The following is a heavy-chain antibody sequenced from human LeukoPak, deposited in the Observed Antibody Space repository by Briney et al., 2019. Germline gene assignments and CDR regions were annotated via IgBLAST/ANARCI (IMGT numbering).Heavy chain of an antibody. CDR3: AKVSSGSGSYFAFDI. CDR2: ISGSGGST. CDR1: GFPFSDYA. J-gene: IGHJ3*02. V-gene: IGHV3-23*01. Sequence: PGGSLRLSCTASGFPFSDYAMNWVRQAPGKGLEWVSAISGSGGSTYYADSVKGRFTISRDNSKNTLYLQMNSLRAEDTAVYYCAKVSSGSGSYFAFDIWGQGTMVTVFS. D-gene: IGHD3-10*01.